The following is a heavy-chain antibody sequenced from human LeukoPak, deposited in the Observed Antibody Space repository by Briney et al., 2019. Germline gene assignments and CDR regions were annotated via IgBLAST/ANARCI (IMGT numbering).Heavy chain of an antibody. V-gene: IGHV3-21*01. CDR3: ARDGARESAAVAGLEDY. D-gene: IGHD6-19*01. J-gene: IGHJ4*02. CDR2: ISSSSSYI. CDR1: GFTFSSYS. Sequence: GGSLRLSCAASGFTFSSYSMNWVRQAPGKGLEWVSSISSSSSYIYYADSVKGRFTISRDNAMNSLYLQMNSLRAEDTAVYYCARDGARESAAVAGLEDYWGQGTLVTVSS.